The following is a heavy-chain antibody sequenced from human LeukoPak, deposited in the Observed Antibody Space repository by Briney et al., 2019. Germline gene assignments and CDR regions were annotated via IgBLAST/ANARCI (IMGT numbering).Heavy chain of an antibody. D-gene: IGHD2-21*01. CDR1: GYSFSNYW. CDR3: ARRRHGDLGDY. J-gene: IGHJ4*02. Sequence: GESLKISCKGSGYSFSNYWIGWVRQLPGKGLEWMANIYPGDSDTRYSPSFQGQVTISADKSISTAYLQWSSLKASDTAMYYCARRRHGDLGDYWGQGTLVTVSS. V-gene: IGHV5-51*01. CDR2: IYPGDSDT.